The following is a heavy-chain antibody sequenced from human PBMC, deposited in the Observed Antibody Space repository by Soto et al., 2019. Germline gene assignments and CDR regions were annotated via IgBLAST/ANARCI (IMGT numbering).Heavy chain of an antibody. D-gene: IGHD5-18*01. CDR2: ISDSGTST. CDR1: RFTFRNYA. J-gene: IGHJ4*02. CDR3: TKAPSKDVNTPADY. Sequence: GGSLRLSCAASRFTFRNYAMTWVRQAPGKGLEWVSAISDSGTSTDYADSAKGRFTISRDNSENTLNLQMDSLRAVDTAVYYCTKAPSKDVNTPADYWGQGTLVTVSS. V-gene: IGHV3-23*01.